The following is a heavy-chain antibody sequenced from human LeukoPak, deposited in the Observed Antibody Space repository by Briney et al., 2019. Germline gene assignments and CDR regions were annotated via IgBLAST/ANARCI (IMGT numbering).Heavy chain of an antibody. D-gene: IGHD1-26*01. CDR1: GGSISSYY. CDR3: ARDYRGYNYFDP. Sequence: SETLSLTCTVSGGSISSYYWSWIRQPPGKGLEWIGYIYYSGSTNYNPSLKSRVTISVDTSKNQFSLKLSSVTAADTAVYYCARDYRGYNYFDPWGQGTLVTVSS. V-gene: IGHV4-59*01. J-gene: IGHJ5*02. CDR2: IYYSGST.